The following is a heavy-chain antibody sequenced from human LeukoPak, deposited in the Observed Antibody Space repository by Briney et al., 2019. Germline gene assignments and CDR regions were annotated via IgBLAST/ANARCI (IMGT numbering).Heavy chain of an antibody. CDR2: INTDGSST. CDR1: GFTFSTYW. CDR3: AKDEDGGYFDY. V-gene: IGHV3-74*01. J-gene: IGHJ4*02. Sequence: PGGSLRLSCAASGFTFSTYWMQWVRQAPGRGLVWVSRINTDGSSTTYADSVKGRFTISRDNSKNTLYLQMNSLRAEDTAVYYCAKDEDGGYFDYWGQGTLVTVSS. D-gene: IGHD4-23*01.